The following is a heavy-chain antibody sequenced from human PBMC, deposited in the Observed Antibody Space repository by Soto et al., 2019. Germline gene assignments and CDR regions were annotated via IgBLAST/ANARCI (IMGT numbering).Heavy chain of an antibody. D-gene: IGHD6-6*01. CDR3: AKDQRVAARPSWVDY. J-gene: IGHJ4*02. CDR1: GFTFSSYA. Sequence: EVQLLESGGGLVQPGGSLRLSCAASGFTFSSYAMSWVRQAQGKGREWVSAISGSGGSTYYADSVKGRFTISRDNSKNTLYLQMNSLRAEDTAVYYCAKDQRVAARPSWVDYWGQGTLVTVSS. V-gene: IGHV3-23*01. CDR2: ISGSGGST.